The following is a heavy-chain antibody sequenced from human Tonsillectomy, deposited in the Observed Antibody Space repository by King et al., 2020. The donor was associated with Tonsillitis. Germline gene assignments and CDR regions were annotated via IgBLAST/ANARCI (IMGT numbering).Heavy chain of an antibody. D-gene: IGHD3-22*01. J-gene: IGHJ3*02. V-gene: IGHV1-8*02. CDR2: MNPNSGNT. Sequence: QLVQSGAEVKKPGASVKVSCKASGYTFTSYDINWVRQATGQGLEWMGWMNPNSGNTGYAQKFQGRVTITRNTSISTAYMGLSSLRSEDTGVYYCARLYYYDSSGLPQEDAFLIWGEGTMGTPSS. CDR3: ARLYYYDSSGLPQEDAFLI. CDR1: GYTFTSYD.